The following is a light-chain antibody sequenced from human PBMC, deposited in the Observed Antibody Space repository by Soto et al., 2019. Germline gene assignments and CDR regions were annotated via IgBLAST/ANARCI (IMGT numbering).Light chain of an antibody. CDR2: DAS. CDR3: QQYDSYSGT. J-gene: IGKJ1*01. V-gene: IGKV1-5*01. Sequence: DIQMTQSHSTLSASVGDRVTITCRASQSISGWLAWHQQKPGKAPKLLIYDASSLKRGVPSRFSGSGSGTEFTLTISSLQPDDFATYYCQQYDSYSGTFGQGTKVAIK. CDR1: QSISGW.